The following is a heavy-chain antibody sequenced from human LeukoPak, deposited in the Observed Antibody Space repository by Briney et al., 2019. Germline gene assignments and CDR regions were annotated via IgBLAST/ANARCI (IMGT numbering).Heavy chain of an antibody. D-gene: IGHD6-13*01. J-gene: IGHJ4*02. Sequence: ASVKVSCKASGGTFSSYAISWVRQAPGHGLEWMGGIIPIFGTANYAQKFQGRVTITADESTSTAYMELSSLRSEDTAVYYCARGGRYSSSWFDYWGQGTLVTVSS. CDR2: IIPIFGTA. CDR1: GGTFSSYA. V-gene: IGHV1-69*13. CDR3: ARGGRYSSSWFDY.